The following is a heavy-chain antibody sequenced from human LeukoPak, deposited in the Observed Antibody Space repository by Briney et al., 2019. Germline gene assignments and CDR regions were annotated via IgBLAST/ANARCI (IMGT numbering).Heavy chain of an antibody. Sequence: PGGSLRLSCAASGFTFNNYAMNWVRQAPGKGLEWVSSISGSGSTTYYADSVKGRFTISRDNSKNTLYLQMNSLRGDDTAVYYCAKAATWAYNWFDPWGQGTLVTVSS. V-gene: IGHV3-23*01. CDR2: ISGSGSTT. CDR1: GFTFNNYA. J-gene: IGHJ5*02. CDR3: AKAATWAYNWFDP. D-gene: IGHD1-26*01.